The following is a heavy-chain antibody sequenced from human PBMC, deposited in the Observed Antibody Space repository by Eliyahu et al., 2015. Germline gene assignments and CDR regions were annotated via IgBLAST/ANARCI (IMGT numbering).Heavy chain of an antibody. CDR3: ANLYSSGWYYFDY. CDR2: INPNXGGT. Sequence: QVQLVQSGAEVKKPGXSVKVXCKASGYTFPGYYMHWVRQAPGQGLEXMGWINPNXGGTNYAQKFQGRVTMTRDTSISTAYMELSRLRSDDTAVYYCANLYSSGWYYFDYWGQGTLVTVSS. V-gene: IGHV1-2*02. D-gene: IGHD6-19*01. CDR1: GYTFPGYY. J-gene: IGHJ4*02.